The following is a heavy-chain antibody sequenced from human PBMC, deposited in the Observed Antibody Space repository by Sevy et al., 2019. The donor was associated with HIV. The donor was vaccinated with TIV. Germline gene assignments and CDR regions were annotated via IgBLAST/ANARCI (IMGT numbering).Heavy chain of an antibody. Sequence: GGSLRLSCTVSGFTVSNNYMSWVRQAPGKGLEWVSVIYSGGNKYYADSVKGRFTISRDNSKNTLYLQMNSLTAEDTAIYYCAREYTVTSMDVWGKGTTVTVSS. CDR2: IYSGGNK. CDR3: AREYTVTSMDV. CDR1: GFTVSNNY. D-gene: IGHD4-17*01. J-gene: IGHJ6*04. V-gene: IGHV3-53*01.